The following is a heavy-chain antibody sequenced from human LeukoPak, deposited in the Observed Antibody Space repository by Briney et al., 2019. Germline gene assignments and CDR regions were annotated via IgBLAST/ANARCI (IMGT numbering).Heavy chain of an antibody. CDR3: AQASIAAAGILDY. Sequence: GGSLRLSCAASGFTFSSYAMRWVRQAPGKGLEWVSGISGSGGSTDYADSVKGRFTISRDNSKNTLYLQMNSLRAEDTAVYYCAQASIAAAGILDYWGQGTLVTVSS. D-gene: IGHD6-13*01. J-gene: IGHJ4*02. CDR1: GFTFSSYA. V-gene: IGHV3-23*01. CDR2: ISGSGGST.